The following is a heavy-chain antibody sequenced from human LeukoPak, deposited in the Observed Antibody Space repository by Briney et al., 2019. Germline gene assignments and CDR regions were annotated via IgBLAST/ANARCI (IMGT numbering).Heavy chain of an antibody. CDR1: GFTFRSYE. CDR3: ARVLTATPGNFDY. CDR2: ISSSGSST. Sequence: GGSLRLSCAASGFTFRSYEMNWVRQAPGKGLEWVSYISSSGSSTHYADSVKSRFTISRDNAKNSLYLQMNSLRAEDTAVYYCARVLTATPGNFDYWGQGTLVSVSS. J-gene: IGHJ4*02. D-gene: IGHD2-15*01. V-gene: IGHV3-48*03.